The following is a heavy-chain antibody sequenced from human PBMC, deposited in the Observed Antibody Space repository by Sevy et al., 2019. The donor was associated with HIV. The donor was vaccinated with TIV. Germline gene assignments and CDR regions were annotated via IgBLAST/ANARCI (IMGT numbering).Heavy chain of an antibody. CDR1: GFSFSSYV. J-gene: IGHJ6*02. V-gene: IGHV3-30*02. D-gene: IGHD4-17*01. Sequence: GGSLRLSCAASGFSFSSYVLHWVRQSPGKGLEWVTFIRHDGSTKYYVDSVRGRFSKSRDNSKSTQYQQMNSLRREDTAVYYCVKGAQPAMTTSYGMDVWGQGTTVTVSS. CDR2: IRHDGSTK. CDR3: VKGAQPAMTTSYGMDV.